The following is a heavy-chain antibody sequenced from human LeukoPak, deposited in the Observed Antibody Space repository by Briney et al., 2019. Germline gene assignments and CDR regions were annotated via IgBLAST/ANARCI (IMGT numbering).Heavy chain of an antibody. CDR3: ARGAFVDDYFDY. D-gene: IGHD5-12*01. Sequence: GGSLRLSCAASGFTFSSFGFNWVRQIPGKGLQWVSYISSNSETKFYADSVKGRFTISRDNAKNSLYLQMNSLRDEDTAVYYCARGAFVDDYFDYWGQGTLVTVSS. J-gene: IGHJ4*02. CDR2: ISSNSETK. CDR1: GFTFSSFG. V-gene: IGHV3-48*02.